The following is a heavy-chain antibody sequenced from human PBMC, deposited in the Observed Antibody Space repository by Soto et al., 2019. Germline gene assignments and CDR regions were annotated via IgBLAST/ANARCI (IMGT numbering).Heavy chain of an antibody. V-gene: IGHV1-69*01. CDR3: ASCVPIVGATNGWFDP. CDR1: GGTFSSYA. CDR2: IIPILGTA. J-gene: IGHJ5*02. D-gene: IGHD1-26*01. Sequence: QVQLVQSGAEVKKPGSSVKVSCKASGGTFSSYAISWVRQAPGQGLAWMGGIIPILGTANYAQKFQGRVTITADESTSTAYMELSSLRAEDTAVYYCASCVPIVGATNGWFDPWGQGTLVTVSS.